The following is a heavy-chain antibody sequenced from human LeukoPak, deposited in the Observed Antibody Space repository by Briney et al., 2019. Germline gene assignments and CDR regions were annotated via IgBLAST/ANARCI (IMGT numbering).Heavy chain of an antibody. V-gene: IGHV1-2*02. CDR3: ARDLYAGTSSGWYPRPGNYFDY. J-gene: IGHJ4*02. D-gene: IGHD6-13*01. CDR2: INPNSGGT. Sequence: ASVKVSCKASGYTFTGYYMHWVRQAPGQGLEWMGWINPNSGGTNYAQKFQGRVTMTRDTSISTAYMELSRLRSDDTAVYYCARDLYAGTSSGWYPRPGNYFDYWGQGTLVTVSS. CDR1: GYTFTGYY.